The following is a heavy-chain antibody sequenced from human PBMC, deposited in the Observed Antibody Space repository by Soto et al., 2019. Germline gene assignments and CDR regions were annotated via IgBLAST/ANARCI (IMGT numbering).Heavy chain of an antibody. CDR1: GFTFSSYG. CDR3: AKDLHCSGGSCLGLGY. J-gene: IGHJ4*02. Sequence: QVQLVESGGGVVQPGKSLRLSCAASGFTFSSYGMHWVRQAPGKGLEWVAVISYDGSNKYYADSVKGRFTISRDNSKNTLYLQMNSLRAEDTAVYYCAKDLHCSGGSCLGLGYWGQGTLVTVSS. V-gene: IGHV3-30*18. CDR2: ISYDGSNK. D-gene: IGHD2-15*01.